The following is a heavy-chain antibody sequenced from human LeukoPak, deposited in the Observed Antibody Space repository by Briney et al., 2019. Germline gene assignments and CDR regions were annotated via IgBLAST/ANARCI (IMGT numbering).Heavy chain of an antibody. CDR2: IYYSGTT. CDR3: ARNAYKFDL. CDR1: GGSLSSYY. D-gene: IGHD1-1*01. J-gene: IGHJ5*02. Sequence: SETLSLTCTVSGGSLSSYYWTWFRQPPGKGLEWIGYIYYSGTTNYNPSLKSRVTMSADTSKNQFSLQLSSVTAADTAVYYCARNAYKFDLWGQGTLVTVSS. V-gene: IGHV4-59*01.